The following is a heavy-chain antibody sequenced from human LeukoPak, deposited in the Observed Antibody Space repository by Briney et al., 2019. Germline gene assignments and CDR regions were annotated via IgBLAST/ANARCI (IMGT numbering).Heavy chain of an antibody. D-gene: IGHD4-23*01. CDR2: ISSSSSYI. CDR3: ARDRTYGGNSNFDY. Sequence: GGSLRLSCAASGFTFSSYSMNWVRQAPGKGLEWVSSISSSSSYIYYADSVKGRFTISRDNAKNSLYLQMNSLRAEDTAVYYCARDRTYGGNSNFDYWGQGTLVTVSS. CDR1: GFTFSSYS. J-gene: IGHJ4*02. V-gene: IGHV3-21*01.